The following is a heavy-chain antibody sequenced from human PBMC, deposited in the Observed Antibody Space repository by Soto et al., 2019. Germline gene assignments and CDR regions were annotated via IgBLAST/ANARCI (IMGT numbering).Heavy chain of an antibody. D-gene: IGHD2-2*01. CDR1: GFTFSSYS. V-gene: IGHV3-21*01. CDR2: ISSSSSYI. J-gene: IGHJ6*03. Sequence: GGSLRLSCAASGFTFSSYSMNWVRQAPGKGLEWVSSISSSSSYIYYADSLKGRFTISRDNAKNSLYLQMNSLRAEDTAVYYCARGLGQQVPALSPPYYYMDVWGKGTTVTVSS. CDR3: ARGLGQQVPALSPPYYYMDV.